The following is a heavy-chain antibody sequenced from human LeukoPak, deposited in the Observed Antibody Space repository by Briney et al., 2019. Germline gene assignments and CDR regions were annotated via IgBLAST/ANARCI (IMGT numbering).Heavy chain of an antibody. CDR2: ISSSGSTT. V-gene: IGHV3-48*03. CDR3: ARSATGRGMGV. Sequence: GGSLRLSCVASGFTINTYDINWVRQAPGRGLEWVSHISSSGSTTYYADSVKGRFTVSRDNAKSSLYLQMNSLRAEDTAVYYCARSATGRGMGVWGKGTTVTVSS. CDR1: GFTINTYD. D-gene: IGHD7-27*01. J-gene: IGHJ6*04.